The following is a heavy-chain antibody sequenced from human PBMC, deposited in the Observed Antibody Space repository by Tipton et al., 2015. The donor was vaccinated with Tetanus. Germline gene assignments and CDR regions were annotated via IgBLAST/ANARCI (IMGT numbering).Heavy chain of an antibody. V-gene: IGHV5-51*01. CDR3: ARAHCTDGVCNFDF. D-gene: IGHD2-8*01. J-gene: IGHJ4*02. Sequence: VQLVQSGGEVKKPGESLRISCKGSGYIFNNYWIGWVRQKPGKGLEWMGIIYPGDSDTRYSPSFQGQVTISVDMSINTAYLQWSSLKASDTSMFYCARAHCTDGVCNFDFGGQGALVTVAS. CDR2: IYPGDSDT. CDR1: GYIFNNYW.